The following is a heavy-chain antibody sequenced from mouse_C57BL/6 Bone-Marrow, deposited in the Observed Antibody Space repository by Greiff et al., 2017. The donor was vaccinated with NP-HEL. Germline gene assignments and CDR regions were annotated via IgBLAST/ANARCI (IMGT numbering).Heavy chain of an antibody. CDR3: ARQGNYEGWFAY. J-gene: IGHJ3*01. CDR2: ISSGSSTI. Sequence: EVKLVESGGGLVQPGGSLKLSCAASGFTFSDYGMHWVRQAPEKGLEWVAYISSGSSTIYYADTVKGRFTISRDNAKNTLFLQMTSLRSEDTAMYYCARQGNYEGWFAYWGQGTLVTVSA. V-gene: IGHV5-17*01. D-gene: IGHD2-1*01. CDR1: GFTFSDYG.